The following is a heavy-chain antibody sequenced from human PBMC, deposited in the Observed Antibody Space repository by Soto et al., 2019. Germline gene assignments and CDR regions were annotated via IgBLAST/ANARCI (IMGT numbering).Heavy chain of an antibody. CDR3: ARASGSGRQELIFHDYYYYGMDV. CDR1: GGSISSYY. J-gene: IGHJ6*02. D-gene: IGHD3-10*01. Sequence: SETLSLTCTVSGGSISSYYWSWIRQPPGKGLEWIGYIYYSGSTNYNPSLKSRVTISVDTSKNQFSLKLSSVTAADTAVYYCARASGSGRQELIFHDYYYYGMDVCGPGTTVLVYS. CDR2: IYYSGST. V-gene: IGHV4-59*01.